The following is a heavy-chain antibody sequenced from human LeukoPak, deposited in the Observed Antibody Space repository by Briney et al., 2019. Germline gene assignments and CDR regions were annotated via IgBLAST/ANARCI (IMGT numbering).Heavy chain of an antibody. CDR2: ISYDGSNK. CDR3: ARAQRSIADRSRPYNDY. J-gene: IGHJ4*02. D-gene: IGHD6-6*01. V-gene: IGHV3-30-3*01. CDR1: GFTFSSYA. Sequence: PGGSLRLSCAASGFTFSSYAMHWVRQAPGKGLEWVAVISYDGSNKYYADSVKGRFTISRDNSKNTLYLQMNSLRAEDTAVYYCARAQRSIADRSRPYNDYWGQGTLVTVSS.